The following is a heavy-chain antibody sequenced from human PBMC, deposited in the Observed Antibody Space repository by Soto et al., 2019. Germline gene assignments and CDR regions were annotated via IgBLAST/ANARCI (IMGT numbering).Heavy chain of an antibody. CDR1: GFTFSSYS. V-gene: IGHV3-48*01. Sequence: EVQLVESGGGLVQPGGSLRLSCAASGFTFSSYSMNWVRQAPGKGLEWVSYISSSSSTIYYADSVKGRFTISRDNAKNSLYLQMNSLRAEDTAVYYCARDDPYSYGDHYFGYWGQGTLVTVSS. J-gene: IGHJ4*02. CDR3: ARDDPYSYGDHYFGY. D-gene: IGHD5-18*01. CDR2: ISSSSSTI.